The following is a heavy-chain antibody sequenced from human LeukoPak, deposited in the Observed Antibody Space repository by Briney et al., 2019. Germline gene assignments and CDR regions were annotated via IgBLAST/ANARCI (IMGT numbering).Heavy chain of an antibody. J-gene: IGHJ4*02. CDR1: GFTFSNYA. CDR3: ARVRDQRVYYFDY. CDR2: ISYGGSAK. D-gene: IGHD6-6*01. Sequence: GGSLRLSCSASGFTFSNYAMHWVRQAPGKGLEWVALISYGGSAKFYADSVKGRFTISRDSSKSTLDLQMNSLRTEDTAVYYCARVRDQRVYYFDYWGQGSLVTVSS. V-gene: IGHV3-30*04.